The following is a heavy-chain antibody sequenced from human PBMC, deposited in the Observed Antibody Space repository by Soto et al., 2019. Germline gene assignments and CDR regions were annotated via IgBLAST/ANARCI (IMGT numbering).Heavy chain of an antibody. CDR2: IIPIFGTA. Sequence: SVKVSCKASGGTFSSCAISWVRQAPGQGLEWMGGIIPIFGTANYAQKFQGRVTITADESTSTAYMELSSLRSEDTAVYYCARAYCSGGSCYRELFHNWFDPWGQGTLVTVSS. J-gene: IGHJ5*02. CDR3: ARAYCSGGSCYRELFHNWFDP. V-gene: IGHV1-69*13. CDR1: GGTFSSCA. D-gene: IGHD2-15*01.